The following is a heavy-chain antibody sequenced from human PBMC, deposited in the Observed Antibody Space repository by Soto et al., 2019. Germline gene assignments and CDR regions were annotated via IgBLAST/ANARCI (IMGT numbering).Heavy chain of an antibody. CDR2: ISGSGGST. D-gene: IGHD3-22*01. V-gene: IGHV3-23*01. CDR1: GFTFSSYA. J-gene: IGHJ4*02. CDR3: ANDLGDSSGYMGQHFGY. Sequence: GGSLRLSCAASGFTFSSYAMSWVRQAPGKGLEWVSAISGSGGSTYYADSVKGRFTISRDNSKNTLYLQMNSLRAEDTAVYYCANDLGDSSGYMGQHFGYWGQGTLVTVSS.